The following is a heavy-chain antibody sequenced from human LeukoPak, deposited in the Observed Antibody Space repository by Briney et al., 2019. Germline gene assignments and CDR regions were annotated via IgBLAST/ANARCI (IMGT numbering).Heavy chain of an antibody. V-gene: IGHV3-74*01. J-gene: IGHJ4*02. CDR3: AREWGRGYSYDH. CDR2: IDSDGSST. Sequence: QPGGSQRLSCAASGFTFSSYWMHWVRQAPGKGLVRVSRIDSDGSSTNYADSVKGRFTVSRDNAKNTLYLQMDSLRAEDTAVYYCAREWGRGYSYDHWGQGTPVIVSS. CDR1: GFTFSSYW. D-gene: IGHD5-18*01.